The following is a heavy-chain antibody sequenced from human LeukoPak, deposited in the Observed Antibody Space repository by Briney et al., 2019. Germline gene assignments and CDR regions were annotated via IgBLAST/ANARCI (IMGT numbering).Heavy chain of an antibody. Sequence: ASVKVSCKASGGTFSSYGISWVRQAPGQGLEWMGWISAYNGNTNYAQKLQGRVTMTTDTSTSTAYMELRSLRSDDTAVYYCARDLSNRYSYGTDAFDIWGQGTMVTVSS. CDR2: ISAYNGNT. V-gene: IGHV1-18*01. CDR3: ARDLSNRYSYGTDAFDI. J-gene: IGHJ3*02. CDR1: GGTFSSYG. D-gene: IGHD5-18*01.